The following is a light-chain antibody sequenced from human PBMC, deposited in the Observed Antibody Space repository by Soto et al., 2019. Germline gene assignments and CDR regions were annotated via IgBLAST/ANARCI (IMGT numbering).Light chain of an antibody. CDR3: QQYGTSPV. J-gene: IGKJ1*01. V-gene: IGKV3-20*01. CDR1: QSFGGSY. CDR2: GAS. Sequence: VVLTQSPGTLSLSPGEGATLSCRASQSFGGSYLAWLQQKPGQAPRLLIYGASNRATGIPDRFSGSGSGTDFTLTISRLEPEDFAVYYCQQYGTSPVFGQGTKVEIK.